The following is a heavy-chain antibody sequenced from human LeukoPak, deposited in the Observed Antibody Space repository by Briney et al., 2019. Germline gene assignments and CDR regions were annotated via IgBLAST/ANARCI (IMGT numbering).Heavy chain of an antibody. V-gene: IGHV4-38-2*02. CDR2: VYRSGTT. Sequence: SETLSLTCVVSGYSISSGYHWGWIRQPPGKGLGWIGSVYRSGTTYYDPSLKSRVTISVDTSKNQISLKVRSVTAADTAMYYCARENWVFDYWGQGILVTVSS. CDR1: GYSISSGYH. D-gene: IGHD7-27*01. CDR3: ARENWVFDY. J-gene: IGHJ4*02.